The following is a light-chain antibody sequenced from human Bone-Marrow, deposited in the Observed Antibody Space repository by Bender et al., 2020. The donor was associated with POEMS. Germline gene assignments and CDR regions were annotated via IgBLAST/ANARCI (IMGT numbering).Light chain of an antibody. CDR3: CSYTSTSSLVV. J-gene: IGLJ2*01. V-gene: IGLV2-14*01. CDR2: EGS. CDR1: SSDIGGYNY. Sequence: QSALTQPHSVSGSPGQSVTISCTGTSSDIGGYNYVSWYQQHPGKAPKLMIYEGSKRPSGVSNRFSGSKSGNTASLTISGLQAEDEADYYCCSYTSTSSLVVLGGGTKLTVL.